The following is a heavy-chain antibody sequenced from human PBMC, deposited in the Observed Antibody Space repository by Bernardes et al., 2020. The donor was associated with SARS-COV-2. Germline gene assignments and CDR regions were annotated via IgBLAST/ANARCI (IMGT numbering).Heavy chain of an antibody. J-gene: IGHJ4*02. CDR3: ARGPLNPRAGAIDY. CDR1: GGSFSGYY. CDR2: INHSGST. D-gene: IGHD3-10*01. V-gene: IGHV4-34*01. Sequence: TLSLTCAVYGGSFSGYYWSWIRQPPGKGLEWIGEINHSGSTNYNPSLKSRVTISVDTSKNQFSLKLSSVTAADTAVYYCARGPLNPRAGAIDYWGQGTLVTVSS.